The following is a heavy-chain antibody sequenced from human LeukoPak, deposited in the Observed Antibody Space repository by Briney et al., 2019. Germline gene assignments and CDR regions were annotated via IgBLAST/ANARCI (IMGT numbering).Heavy chain of an antibody. CDR1: GFTFTTYG. CDR2: IWYDGSNK. J-gene: IGHJ5*02. CDR3: AKDLSPAAA. D-gene: IGHD6-25*01. Sequence: GRSLRLSCAASGFTFTTYGTHWVRQAPGKGLEWVAIIWYDGSNKYYADSVKGRFTISRDNSKNTLSLQMNNLRDEDTAVYYCAKDLSPAAAWGQGTLVTVSS. V-gene: IGHV3-33*06.